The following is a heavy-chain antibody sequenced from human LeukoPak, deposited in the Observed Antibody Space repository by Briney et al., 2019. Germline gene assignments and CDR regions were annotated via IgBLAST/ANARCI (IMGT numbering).Heavy chain of an antibody. V-gene: IGHV3-7*01. J-gene: IGHJ6*02. CDR3: ARVRDGTKLYGMDV. D-gene: IGHD5-24*01. CDR1: GFTFSSYW. CDR2: IKQDGSEK. Sequence: GGSLRLSRAASGFTFSSYWMSWVRQAPGKGLEWVANIKQDGSEKYYVDSVKGRFTISRDNAKNSLYLQMNSLRAEDTAVYYCARVRDGTKLYGMDVWGQGTTVTVSS.